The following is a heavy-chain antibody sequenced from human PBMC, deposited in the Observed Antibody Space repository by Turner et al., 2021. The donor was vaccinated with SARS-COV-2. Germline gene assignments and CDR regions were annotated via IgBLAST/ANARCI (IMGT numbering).Heavy chain of an antibody. J-gene: IGHJ6*02. CDR2: ISYDGSNK. CDR1: GFTFSRYG. D-gene: IGHD2-2*02. CDR3: AKNLIRHYQLLYPPNYYGMDV. Sequence: QVQLVESGGGVVQPGRSLRLSCAASGFTFSRYGMHWVRQAPGKGLEWVAVISYDGSNKYYADSVKGRFTISRDNSKNTLYLQMNSLRAEDTAVYYCAKNLIRHYQLLYPPNYYGMDVWGQGTTVTVSS. V-gene: IGHV3-30*18.